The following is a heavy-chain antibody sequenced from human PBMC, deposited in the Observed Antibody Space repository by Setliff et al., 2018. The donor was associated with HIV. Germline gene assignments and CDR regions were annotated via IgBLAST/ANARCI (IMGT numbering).Heavy chain of an antibody. D-gene: IGHD3-22*01. CDR2: IKSKTNGGDGTA. CDR1: GFTFNDAW. V-gene: IGHV3-15*01. J-gene: IGHJ3*02. CDR3: TTAPFTMIIVDINKGAFDI. Sequence: GGSLRLSCAASGFTFNDAWMNWVRQAPGKGLEWVARIKSKTNGGDGTADYATPVRGRFTISRDESRDTVYLQMNSLKTEDTAMYYCTTAPFTMIIVDINKGAFDIWGQGTMVTVSS.